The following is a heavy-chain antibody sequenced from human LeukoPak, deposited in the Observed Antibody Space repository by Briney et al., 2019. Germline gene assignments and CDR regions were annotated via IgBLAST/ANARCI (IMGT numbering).Heavy chain of an antibody. V-gene: IGHV3-64*01. J-gene: IGHJ4*02. D-gene: IGHD6-13*01. CDR1: GFTFSSYA. Sequence: QPGGSLRLSCAASGFTFSSYAMHWVRQAPGKGLEYVSAISSNGGSTYYANSVKGRFTISRDNSKNTLYLQMNSLRAEDTAVYYCAKRTAAAGILDYWGQGTLVTVSS. CDR2: ISSNGGST. CDR3: AKRTAAAGILDY.